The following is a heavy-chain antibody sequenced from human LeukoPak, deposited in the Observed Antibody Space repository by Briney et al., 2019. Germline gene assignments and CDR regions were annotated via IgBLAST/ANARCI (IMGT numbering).Heavy chain of an antibody. Sequence: GGSLRLSCAASGFTFSSYGMHWVRQAPGKGLEWISYVNAVGSEIHYGDSVRGRFTISRDNAKSSLYLQMNSLRAEDTAVYFCATKLPGTSHFASWGQGTLVTVSS. V-gene: IGHV3-21*05. CDR2: VNAVGSEI. CDR3: ATKLPGTSHFAS. CDR1: GFTFSSYG. J-gene: IGHJ4*02. D-gene: IGHD6-13*01.